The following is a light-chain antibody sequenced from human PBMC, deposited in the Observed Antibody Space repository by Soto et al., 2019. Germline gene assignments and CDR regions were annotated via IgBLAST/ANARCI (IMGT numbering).Light chain of an antibody. CDR3: QQYSSSPRT. V-gene: IGKV3-20*01. J-gene: IGKJ1*01. Sequence: EIVMTQSPATLSVSPGERATLSCRASQGVRSYLAWYQQKPGQAPRLLIYGASSRTTGISDRFSGSGSGADFTLTISRLEPEDFATYYCQQYSSSPRTFGQGTKVDIK. CDR1: QGVRSY. CDR2: GAS.